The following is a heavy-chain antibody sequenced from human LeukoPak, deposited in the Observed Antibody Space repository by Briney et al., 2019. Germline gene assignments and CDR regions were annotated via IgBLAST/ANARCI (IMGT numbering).Heavy chain of an antibody. D-gene: IGHD2-2*01. J-gene: IGHJ4*02. V-gene: IGHV3-9*01. CDR3: AKRRDCSSTRCFDEAFDY. CDR1: GFTFDDYA. CDR2: ISWNSGSI. Sequence: GGSLRLSCAASGFTFDDYAMHWVRHAPGKGLEWVSGISWNSGSIVYADSVKGRFTISRDNAKNSLYLQMNSLRAEDTALYYCAKRRDCSSTRCFDEAFDYWGQGTLVTVSS.